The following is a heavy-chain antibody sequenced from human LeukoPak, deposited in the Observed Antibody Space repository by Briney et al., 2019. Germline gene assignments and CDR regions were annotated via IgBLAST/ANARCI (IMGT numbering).Heavy chain of an antibody. D-gene: IGHD6-13*01. CDR1: GGSISSSSYY. J-gene: IGHJ6*02. CDR3: ARGLAAAANYGMDV. CDR2: IYYSGST. V-gene: IGHV4-39*07. Sequence: SETLSLTCTVSGGSISSSSYYWGWIRQPPGKGLEWIGSIYYSGSTYYNPSLKSRVTISVDTSKNQFSLKLSSVTAADTAVYYCARGLAAAANYGMDVWGQGTTVTVSS.